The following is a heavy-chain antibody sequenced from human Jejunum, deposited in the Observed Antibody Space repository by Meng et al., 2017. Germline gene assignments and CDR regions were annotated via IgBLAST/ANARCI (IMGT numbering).Heavy chain of an antibody. J-gene: IGHJ4*02. Sequence: QVQLVESGGGVVQPGGSLRLSCAASGFTFSSYYMHWVRQAPGKGLEWVAVILYDGSKTYYADSVKGRFTISRDNSKNTLYVQMKGLRAEDTAVYYCAKDRSGGLGPTEGPDYWGQGTLVTVSS. CDR2: ILYDGSKT. CDR3: AKDRSGGLGPTEGPDY. D-gene: IGHD1-26*01. CDR1: GFTFSSYY. V-gene: IGHV3-30*18.